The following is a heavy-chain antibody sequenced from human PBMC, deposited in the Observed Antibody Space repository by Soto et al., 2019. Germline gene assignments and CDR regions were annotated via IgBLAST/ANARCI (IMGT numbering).Heavy chain of an antibody. CDR3: ASLSLPLGTGFDP. D-gene: IGHD3-16*01. CDR1: GGSFSDYY. V-gene: IGHV4-34*01. Sequence: SETLSLTCSAYGGSFSDYYWSWIRQPPGKGLEWIGETDHFGRTNYNPSLKSRVTVSLDAAKNQFSLKLSSVTAADTAVYYCASLSLPLGTGFDPWGQGNLVTVSS. CDR2: TDHFGRT. J-gene: IGHJ5*02.